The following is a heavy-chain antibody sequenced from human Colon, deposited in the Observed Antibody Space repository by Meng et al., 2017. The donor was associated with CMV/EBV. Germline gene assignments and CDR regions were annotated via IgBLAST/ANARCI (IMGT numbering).Heavy chain of an antibody. D-gene: IGHD3-16*01. Sequence: GGSLRPSCAASGFTFRAYYMSWIRQAPGKGLEWVSYISSSGSTIYYADSVKGRFTIARDNAKNSLYLQMNSLRAEDTAVYYCARSMSVWGSYGRIHPPDDYWGQGTLVTVSS. V-gene: IGHV3-11*01. CDR2: ISSSGSTI. CDR1: GFTFRAYY. CDR3: ARSMSVWGSYGRIHPPDDY. J-gene: IGHJ4*02.